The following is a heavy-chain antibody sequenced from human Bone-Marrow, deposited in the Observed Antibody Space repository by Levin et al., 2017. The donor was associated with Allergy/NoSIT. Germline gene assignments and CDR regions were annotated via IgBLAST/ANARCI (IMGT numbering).Heavy chain of an antibody. Sequence: PGGSLRLSCAASGFTFSSYSMNWVRQAPGKGLEWVSSISSSSSYIYYADSVKGRFTISRDNAKNSLYLQMNSLRAEDTAVYYCARGRSSSSPSRFSVLDYWGQGTLVTVSS. CDR2: ISSSSSYI. CDR3: ARGRSSSSPSRFSVLDY. J-gene: IGHJ4*02. CDR1: GFTFSSYS. D-gene: IGHD6-6*01. V-gene: IGHV3-21*01.